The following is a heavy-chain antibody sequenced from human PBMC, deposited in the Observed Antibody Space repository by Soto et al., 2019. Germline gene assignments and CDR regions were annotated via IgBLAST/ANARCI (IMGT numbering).Heavy chain of an antibody. CDR2: IIPIFGTA. CDR3: ARVTVVPADERYYYYGMDV. CDR1: GGTFSSYA. J-gene: IGHJ6*02. V-gene: IGHV1-69*01. Sequence: QVQLVQSGAEVKKPGSSVKVSCKASGGTFSSYAISWVRQAPGQGLEWMGGIIPIFGTANYAQKFQGRVTLTAEEYTSQAYMELSSLRSEDTAVYYCARVTVVPADERYYYYGMDVWGQGTTVTVSS. D-gene: IGHD2-2*01.